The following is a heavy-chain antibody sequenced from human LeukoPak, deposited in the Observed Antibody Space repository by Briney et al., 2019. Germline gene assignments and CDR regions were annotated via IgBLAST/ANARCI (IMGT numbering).Heavy chain of an antibody. Sequence: GGSLRLSCAASGFTFSSYAMSWVRQAPGKGLEWVSVIYRDDTTYYADSVKGRFTISRDNSKNTLYLQMNSLRAEDTAVYYCARGTSDDSSGYYLPEYFQHWGQGTLVTVSS. CDR3: ARGTSDDSSGYYLPEYFQH. CDR1: GFTFSSYA. J-gene: IGHJ1*01. CDR2: IYRDDTT. D-gene: IGHD3-22*01. V-gene: IGHV3-66*02.